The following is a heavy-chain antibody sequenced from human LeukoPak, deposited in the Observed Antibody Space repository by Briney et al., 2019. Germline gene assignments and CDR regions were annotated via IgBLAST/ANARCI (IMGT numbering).Heavy chain of an antibody. Sequence: GGSLRLSCAASGFTFSNAWMSWVRQAPGKGLEWVGRIKSKTDGGTTDYAAPVKGRFTISRDDSKNTLYLQMNSLKSEDTAVYHCTTIRGFCSGRSCLGYWGQGTLVTVSS. J-gene: IGHJ4*02. CDR2: IKSKTDGGTT. CDR1: GFTFSNAW. V-gene: IGHV3-15*01. D-gene: IGHD2-15*01. CDR3: TTIRGFCSGRSCLGY.